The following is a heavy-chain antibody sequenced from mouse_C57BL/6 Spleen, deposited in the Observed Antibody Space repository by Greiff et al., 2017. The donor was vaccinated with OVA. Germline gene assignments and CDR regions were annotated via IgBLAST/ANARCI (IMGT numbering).Heavy chain of an antibody. CDR3: ADYDGYAMDY. CDR2: ISYDGSN. V-gene: IGHV3-6*01. Sequence: ESGPGLVKPSQSLSLTCSVTGYSITSGYYWNWIRQFPGNKLEWMGYISYDGSNNYNPSLKNRISITRDTSKNQFFLKLNSVTTEDTATYYCADYDGYAMDYWGQGTSVTVSS. D-gene: IGHD2-4*01. CDR1: GYSITSGYY. J-gene: IGHJ4*01.